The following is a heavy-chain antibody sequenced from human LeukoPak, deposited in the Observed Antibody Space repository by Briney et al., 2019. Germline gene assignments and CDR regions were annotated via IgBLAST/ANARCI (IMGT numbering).Heavy chain of an antibody. V-gene: IGHV3-23*01. D-gene: IGHD2-2*01. CDR3: ARFVVSSRTLDS. CDR1: GFTFSTYA. Sequence: PGGSLRLSCAASGFTFSTYAMSWVRQAPGKGLQWVSLISGSGDGAHYADSVKGRFTISRDNAKNSLYLQMNSLRVEDTAVYYCARFVVSSRTLDSWGQGTLVTVSS. J-gene: IGHJ4*02. CDR2: ISGSGDGA.